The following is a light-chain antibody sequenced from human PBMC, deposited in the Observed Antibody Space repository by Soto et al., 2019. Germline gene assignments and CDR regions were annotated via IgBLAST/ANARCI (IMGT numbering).Light chain of an antibody. J-gene: IGKJ1*01. CDR3: QQSYGIPWT. CDR1: QTIGSL. Sequence: DIQMTQSPSSLSAPVGDSVTITCRASQTIGSLLNWYQQRPGKAPNLLIYAASTLQSGVPSRFSGSGSGTDFTLTISSLQPEDIATYYCQQSYGIPWTFGQGTKVEIK. CDR2: AAS. V-gene: IGKV1-39*01.